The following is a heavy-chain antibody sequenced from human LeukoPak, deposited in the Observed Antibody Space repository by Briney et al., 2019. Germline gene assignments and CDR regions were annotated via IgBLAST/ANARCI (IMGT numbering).Heavy chain of an antibody. Sequence: GGSLRLSCAASGFTFSSYSMNWVRQAPGKGLEWVSSISSSSSYIYYADSVKGRFTISRDNAKNSLYLQMNSLRAEDTAVYYCARDFRDSSWPGSPPGGLYYFDYWGQGTPVTVSS. CDR3: ARDFRDSSWPGSPPGGLYYFDY. D-gene: IGHD6-13*01. V-gene: IGHV3-21*01. CDR2: ISSSSSYI. CDR1: GFTFSSYS. J-gene: IGHJ4*02.